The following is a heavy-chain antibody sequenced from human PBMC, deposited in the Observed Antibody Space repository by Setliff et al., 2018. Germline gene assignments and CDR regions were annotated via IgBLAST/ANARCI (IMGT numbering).Heavy chain of an antibody. CDR2: IYTSGST. V-gene: IGHV4-61*02. J-gene: IGHJ4*02. D-gene: IGHD1-26*01. CDR3: ARGPRYSGSYYVNY. Sequence: LSLTCTVSGGSISSGSYYWSWIRQPAGKGLEWIGRIYTSGSTNYNPSLKSRVTISVDTSKNQFSPKLSSVTAADTAVYYCARGPRYSGSYYVNYWGQGTLVTVSS. CDR1: GGSISSGSYY.